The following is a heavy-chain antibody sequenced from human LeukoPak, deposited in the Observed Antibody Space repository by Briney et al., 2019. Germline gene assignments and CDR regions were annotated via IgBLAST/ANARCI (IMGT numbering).Heavy chain of an antibody. CDR3: ARDLYCSSTSCYSGYYYGMDV. J-gene: IGHJ6*02. CDR1: GGSISTFY. V-gene: IGHV4-59*01. D-gene: IGHD2-2*01. Sequence: SETLSLTCTVSGGSISTFYWSWLRQPPGKGLEWIGYIYYSGSTNYNPSLKSRVTISVDTSKNQFSLRLSSVTAADTAVYYCARDLYCSSTSCYSGYYYGMDVWGQGTTVTVSS. CDR2: IYYSGST.